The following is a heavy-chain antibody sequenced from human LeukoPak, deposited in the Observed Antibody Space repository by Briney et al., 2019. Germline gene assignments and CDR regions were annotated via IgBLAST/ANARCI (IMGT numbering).Heavy chain of an antibody. Sequence: SETLSLTCTVSGGSISSYYWSWIRQPPGKGLEWIGYIYHSGSTYYNPSLKSRVTISVDRSKNQFSLKLSSVTAADTAVYYCARDSYLYGSGSYLGAFDIWGQGTMVTVSS. J-gene: IGHJ3*02. V-gene: IGHV4-59*12. CDR1: GGSISSYY. CDR3: ARDSYLYGSGSYLGAFDI. D-gene: IGHD3-10*01. CDR2: IYHSGST.